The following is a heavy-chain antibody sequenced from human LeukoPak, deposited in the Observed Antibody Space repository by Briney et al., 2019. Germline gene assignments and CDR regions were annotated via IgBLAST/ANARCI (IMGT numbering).Heavy chain of an antibody. Sequence: GGSLGLSCAASGFTFSGSAMHWVRQASGKGLEWVGRIRSKANSYATAYAASVKGRFTISRDDSKNTAYLQMNSLKTEDTAVYYCTRLVVFDYWGQGTLVTVSS. V-gene: IGHV3-73*01. CDR1: GFTFSGSA. CDR2: IRSKANSYAT. CDR3: TRLVVFDY. D-gene: IGHD2-15*01. J-gene: IGHJ4*02.